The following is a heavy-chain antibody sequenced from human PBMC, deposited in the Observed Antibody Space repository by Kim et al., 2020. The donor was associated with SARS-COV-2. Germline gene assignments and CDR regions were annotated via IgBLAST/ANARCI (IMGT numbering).Heavy chain of an antibody. Sequence: YTPSLKSRVTISVDKSKNQFSLKLSSVTAADTAVYYCASLAAAVSDAFDIWGQGTMVTVSS. CDR3: ASLAAAVSDAFDI. V-gene: IGHV4-4*02. J-gene: IGHJ3*02. D-gene: IGHD6-13*01.